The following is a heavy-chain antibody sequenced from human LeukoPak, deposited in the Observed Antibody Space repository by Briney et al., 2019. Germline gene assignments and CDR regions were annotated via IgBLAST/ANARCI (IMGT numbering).Heavy chain of an antibody. Sequence: GGSLRLSCAASEFTFNNYAMSWVRQAPGKGLEWVSGISASGGSTYYADSVKGRFTISRDNSKNTLYLQMNSLRAEDTAIYYCTKGFGNYYESSGYHFDYWGQGTLVTGSS. D-gene: IGHD3-22*01. CDR3: TKGFGNYYESSGYHFDY. CDR1: EFTFNNYA. CDR2: ISASGGST. V-gene: IGHV3-23*01. J-gene: IGHJ4*02.